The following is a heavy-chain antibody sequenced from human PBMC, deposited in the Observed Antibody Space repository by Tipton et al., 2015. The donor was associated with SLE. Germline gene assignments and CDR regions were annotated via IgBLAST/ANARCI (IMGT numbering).Heavy chain of an antibody. CDR3: AKGYGMGNYYYMDV. CDR2: NSHGRVG. Sequence: TLSLTCAVSGGSFIDSYWTWIRQPRGKGPEWIGENSHGRVGNYNPSLRGRVSISMDTSKNQVSLRLNSVTAADTAAYYCAKGYGMGNYYYMDVWGKGTSVIVSS. D-gene: IGHD5-18*01. J-gene: IGHJ6*03. V-gene: IGHV4-34*01. CDR1: GGSFIDSY.